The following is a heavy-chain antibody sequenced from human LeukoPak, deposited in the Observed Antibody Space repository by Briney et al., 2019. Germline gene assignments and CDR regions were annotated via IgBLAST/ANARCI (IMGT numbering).Heavy chain of an antibody. Sequence: PGGSLRLSCAASGFTFNRYAMSWVRQAPGKGLEWVSAISGSGGSTYYADSVKGRFTISRDNSKNTLYLQMNSLRAEDTAVYYCAKDRRIADNRFDPWGQGTLVTVSS. D-gene: IGHD6-13*01. CDR1: GFTFNRYA. V-gene: IGHV3-23*01. CDR2: ISGSGGST. J-gene: IGHJ5*02. CDR3: AKDRRIADNRFDP.